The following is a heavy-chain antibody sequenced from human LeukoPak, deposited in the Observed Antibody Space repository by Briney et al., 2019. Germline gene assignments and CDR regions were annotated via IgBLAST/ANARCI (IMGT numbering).Heavy chain of an antibody. CDR3: ATLKLISVGRHFDY. J-gene: IGHJ4*02. Sequence: GGSLRLSCAASGFTFSSYAMSWVRQAPGKGLEWVSAISGSGGSTYYADSEKGRFTISRDNSKNTLYLQMNSLRAEDTAVYYCATLKLISVGRHFDYWGQGTLVTVSS. V-gene: IGHV3-23*01. D-gene: IGHD1-26*01. CDR2: ISGSGGST. CDR1: GFTFSSYA.